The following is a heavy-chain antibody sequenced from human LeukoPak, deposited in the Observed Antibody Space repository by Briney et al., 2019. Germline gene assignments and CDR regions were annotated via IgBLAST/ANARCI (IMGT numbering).Heavy chain of an antibody. CDR1: GYTFTGYY. CDR3: ARGSYDSSDFEYFHH. Sequence: ASVKVSCKASGYTFTGYYMHWVRQAPGQGLEWMGWINPNSGDTNYAQKFQGRVTMTRDTSISTAYMELSRLTSDDTAFYYCARGSYDSSDFEYFHHWGQGALLTVSS. J-gene: IGHJ1*01. D-gene: IGHD3-22*01. CDR2: INPNSGDT. V-gene: IGHV1-2*02.